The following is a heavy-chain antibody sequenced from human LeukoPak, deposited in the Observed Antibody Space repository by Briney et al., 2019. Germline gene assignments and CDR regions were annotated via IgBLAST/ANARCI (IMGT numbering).Heavy chain of an antibody. J-gene: IGHJ4*02. CDR1: GDSVSSNSNA. Sequence: SQTLSLTCAISGDSVSSNSNAWNWIRQSPSRGLEWLGRTYYRSKWNNDYAPSVKSRITINPDTSKNQFSLRLSSVTPEDTAVYYCARLTGYMIEDYFDYWGQGTLVTVSS. CDR3: ARLTGYMIEDYFDY. CDR2: TYYRSKWNN. D-gene: IGHD3-22*01. V-gene: IGHV6-1*01.